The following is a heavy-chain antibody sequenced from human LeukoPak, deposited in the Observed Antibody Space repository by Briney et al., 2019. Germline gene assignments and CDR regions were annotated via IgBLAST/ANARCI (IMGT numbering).Heavy chain of an antibody. J-gene: IGHJ4*02. D-gene: IGHD6-6*01. Sequence: SETLSLTCTVSGGSISSGDYYWSWIRQPPGKGLEWIGYIYYSGSTYYNPSLKSRVTISVDMSKNQFSLKLSSVTAADTAVYYCARRRIAARPGDYWGQGTLVTVSS. CDR2: IYYSGST. CDR1: GGSISSGDYY. V-gene: IGHV4-30-4*01. CDR3: ARRRIAARPGDY.